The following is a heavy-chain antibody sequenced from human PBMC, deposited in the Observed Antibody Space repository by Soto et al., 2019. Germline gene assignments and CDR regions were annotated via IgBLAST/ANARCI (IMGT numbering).Heavy chain of an antibody. CDR3: AKGGRQWLVTSDFNY. V-gene: IGHV1-18*01. J-gene: IGHJ4*02. Sequence: GASVRVSCKASGYTFTSCGISWVRQAPGQGLEWMGWISAYNGNTKYAQKLQGRVTMTTDTSTSTAYMELRSLRSDDTAVYYCAKGGRQWLVTSDFNYWAQGALVTVSS. CDR1: GYTFTSCG. CDR2: ISAYNGNT. D-gene: IGHD6-19*01.